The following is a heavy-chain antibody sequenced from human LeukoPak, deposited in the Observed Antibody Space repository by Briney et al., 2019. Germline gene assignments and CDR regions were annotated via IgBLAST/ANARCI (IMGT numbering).Heavy chain of an antibody. D-gene: IGHD3-10*01. CDR1: GFTFSSYG. V-gene: IGHV3-33*01. J-gene: IGHJ6*02. CDR3: ARNWARRSVVRGIDV. Sequence: GGSLRLSCAASGFTFSSYGIHWVRQAPGKGLEWVAVIWYDGSNQYYADSVKGRFTISRDNSKNTLYLQMNSLRAEDTAIYYCARNWARRSVVRGIDVWGQGTTVTVSS. CDR2: IWYDGSNQ.